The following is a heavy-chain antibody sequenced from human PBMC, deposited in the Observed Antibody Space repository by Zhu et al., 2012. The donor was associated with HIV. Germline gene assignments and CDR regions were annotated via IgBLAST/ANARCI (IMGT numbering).Heavy chain of an antibody. CDR3: ARDYGGNYRGTLYYYYYYMDV. V-gene: IGHV3-74*01. CDR2: INSDGSST. Sequence: EVQLVESGGGLVQPGGSLRLSCAASGFTFSSYWMHWVRQAPGKGLVWVSRINSDGSSTSYADSVKGRFTISRDNAKNTLYLQMNSLRAEDTAVYYCARDYGGNYRGTLYYYYYYMDVWGKGTTGHRLL. CDR1: GFTFSSYW. J-gene: IGHJ6*03. D-gene: IGHD4-23*01.